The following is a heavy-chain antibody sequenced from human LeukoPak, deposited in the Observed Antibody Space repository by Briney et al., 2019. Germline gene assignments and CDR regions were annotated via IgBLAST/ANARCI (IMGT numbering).Heavy chain of an antibody. Sequence: SETLSLTCTVSGGSITSYHWSWIRQPPGKGLEWIGYVSYTGSTNFNPSLKSRVTISIDTSKNQFSLKLSSVTAADTAVYYCASGGYCSTTRCYPNWFEPWGQGTLVTVSS. CDR2: VSYTGST. V-gene: IGHV4-59*01. CDR3: ASGGYCSTTRCYPNWFEP. J-gene: IGHJ5*02. CDR1: GGSITSYH. D-gene: IGHD2-2*01.